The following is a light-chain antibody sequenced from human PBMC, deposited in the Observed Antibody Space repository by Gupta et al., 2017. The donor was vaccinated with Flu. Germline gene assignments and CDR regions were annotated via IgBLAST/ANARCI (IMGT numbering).Light chain of an antibody. CDR2: EVS. CDR3: SSYTSSTTLV. CDR1: SSDVGGYNY. J-gene: IGLJ3*02. Sequence: QSALTQPASVSGSPGQSITISCTGTSSDVGGYNYVSWYQQHPGKPPKLMIYEVSNRPSGVSTRFSGSKSGNTASLTISGLQAEDDADYYCSSYTSSTTLVFGGGTKLTVL. V-gene: IGLV2-14*01.